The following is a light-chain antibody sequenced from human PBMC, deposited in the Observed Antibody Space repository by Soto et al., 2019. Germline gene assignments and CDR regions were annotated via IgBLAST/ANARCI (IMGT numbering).Light chain of an antibody. CDR1: QSVSSN. CDR2: GAS. Sequence: EIVMTQSPATLSVSPGERATLSCRASQSVSSNLAWYQQKPGQAPRLLIYGASTRATGIPARFSGSGSGTEFTLTISSLQSEDFAVYYCQQYNNWPTGTFGLGTKVEIK. CDR3: QQYNNWPTGT. V-gene: IGKV3-15*01. J-gene: IGKJ1*01.